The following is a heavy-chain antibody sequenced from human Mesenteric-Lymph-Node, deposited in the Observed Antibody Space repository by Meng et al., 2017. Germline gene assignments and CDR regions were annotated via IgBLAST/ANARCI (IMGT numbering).Heavy chain of an antibody. CDR1: GFTFSDYY. CDR2: ISSSAKTR. CDR3: ASVARPWQYLVS. J-gene: IGHJ5*02. V-gene: IGHV3-11*01. D-gene: IGHD6-13*01. Sequence: QVQLVESGAALVKPVESLRLSCAASGFTFSDYYMSWVRQAPGKGLEWISYISSSAKTRYYADSVNGRFTISRDNAKNSLYLQMNSLRAEDTAVYYCASVARPWQYLVSWGQGTLVTVSS.